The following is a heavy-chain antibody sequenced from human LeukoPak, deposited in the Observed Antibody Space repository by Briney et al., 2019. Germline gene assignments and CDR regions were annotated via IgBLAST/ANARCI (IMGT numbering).Heavy chain of an antibody. V-gene: IGHV3-21*01. Sequence: GGSLRLSCAASGFTFSSYSMNWVRQAPGKGLEWVSSISSSSSYIYYADSVKGRFTISRDNAKSSVYLQMNSLSAEDTAVYYCARDKIDGDSFFVYWGQGTLVTVSS. D-gene: IGHD4-17*01. CDR3: ARDKIDGDSFFVY. CDR1: GFTFSSYS. CDR2: ISSSSSYI. J-gene: IGHJ4*02.